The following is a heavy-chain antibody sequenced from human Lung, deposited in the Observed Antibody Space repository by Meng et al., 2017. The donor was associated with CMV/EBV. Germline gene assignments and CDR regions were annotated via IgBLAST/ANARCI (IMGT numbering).Heavy chain of an antibody. V-gene: IGHV3-48*04. CDR2: ISTSSSTK. CDR1: GFTFSSYS. Sequence: GEXLKISCAASGFTFSSYSMNWVRQAPGKGLEWVSYISTSSSTKYYADSVKGRFTISRDNAKNSLYLQMNSLRAEDTAAYYCANDAFDIWGQGTMVTVSS. CDR3: ANDAFDI. J-gene: IGHJ3*02.